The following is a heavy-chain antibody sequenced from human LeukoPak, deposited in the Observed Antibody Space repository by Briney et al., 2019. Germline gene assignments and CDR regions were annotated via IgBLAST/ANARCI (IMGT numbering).Heavy chain of an antibody. J-gene: IGHJ4*02. CDR2: INAGNGNT. CDR3: ARDLLPYYYGSGSYYDY. CDR1: GYTFTSYA. D-gene: IGHD3-10*01. Sequence: GASVKVSCKASGYTFTSYAMHWVRQAPGQRLEWMGWINAGNGNTKYSQKFQGRVTITRDTSASTAYMELGSLRSEDTAVYYCARDLLPYYYGSGSYYDYWGQGTLVTVSS. V-gene: IGHV1-3*01.